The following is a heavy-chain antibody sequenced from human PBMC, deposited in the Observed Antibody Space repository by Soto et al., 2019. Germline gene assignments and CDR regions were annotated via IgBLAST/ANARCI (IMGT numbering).Heavy chain of an antibody. J-gene: IGHJ4*02. V-gene: IGHV1-2*02. CDR2: IDPKNGGT. CDR3: GRDDYGIFPY. CDR1: GYSISAYY. D-gene: IGHD3-10*01. Sequence: ASVKVSCKASGYSISAYYIHWVRQAPGQGLEWMGWIDPKNGGTVSAQKFQGRLTMTRDTSISTVYMDLSGLTSDDTALYYCGRDDYGIFPYWGQGTLVTVSS.